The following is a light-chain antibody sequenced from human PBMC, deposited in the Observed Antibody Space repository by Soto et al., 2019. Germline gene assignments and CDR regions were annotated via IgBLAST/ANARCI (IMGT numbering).Light chain of an antibody. Sequence: EIVLTQSPATLSLSPGESATLSCRASQSISNYLAWYQQKPGQAPRLLIYDTFNRAPGIPARFSGSGFGTDFTLTIGSLEPEDFAVYYCQQRSNWPPITFGQGTRLEIK. J-gene: IGKJ5*01. CDR3: QQRSNWPPIT. V-gene: IGKV3-11*01. CDR2: DTF. CDR1: QSISNY.